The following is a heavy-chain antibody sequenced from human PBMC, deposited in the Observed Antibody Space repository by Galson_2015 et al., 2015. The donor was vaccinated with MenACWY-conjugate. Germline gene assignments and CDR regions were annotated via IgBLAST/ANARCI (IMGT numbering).Heavy chain of an antibody. D-gene: IGHD1-26*01. Sequence: SLRLSCAASGFTFDDYAMHWVRQAPGKGLEWVSGISWNSGSIGYADSVRGRFTISRDNAKNSLYLQMNSLRAEDTALYYCAKDMASIVGATTADDYYYYYYGMDVWGQGTTVTVSS. J-gene: IGHJ6*02. CDR3: AKDMASIVGATTADDYYYYYYGMDV. CDR2: ISWNSGSI. CDR1: GFTFDDYA. V-gene: IGHV3-9*01.